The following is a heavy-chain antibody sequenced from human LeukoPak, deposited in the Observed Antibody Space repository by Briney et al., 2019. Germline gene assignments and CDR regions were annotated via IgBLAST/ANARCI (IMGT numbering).Heavy chain of an antibody. CDR1: GGSINNGGYY. D-gene: IGHD6-13*01. J-gene: IGHJ4*02. Sequence: PSETLSLTCTVSGGSINNGGYYWSWIRQHPGKGLEWIGYIYYSGSSYYNPSLRSRVTVSVDTSKNHFSLKLSSVTAADTAVYYCARTGGLYSSSWYYFDYWGQGTLVTVSS. V-gene: IGHV4-31*03. CDR3: ARTGGLYSSSWYYFDY. CDR2: IYYSGSS.